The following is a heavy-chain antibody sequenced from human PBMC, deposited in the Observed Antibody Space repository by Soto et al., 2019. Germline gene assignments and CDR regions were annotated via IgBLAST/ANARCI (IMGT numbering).Heavy chain of an antibody. V-gene: IGHV1-69*01. J-gene: IGHJ6*02. CDR1: GGTFNNYP. CDR3: ARGRGYSGDDHYYYFDMDV. CDR2: SIPIFGTA. D-gene: IGHD5-12*01. Sequence: QVQLVQSVAEVKKPGSSVKVSCKASGGTFNNYPITWVRQAPGAGLEWMGGSIPIFGTANYAQKFQGRVTISVDESTSTADMELSSLRSEDTAVYYCARGRGYSGDDHYYYFDMDVWGQGTTVTVSS.